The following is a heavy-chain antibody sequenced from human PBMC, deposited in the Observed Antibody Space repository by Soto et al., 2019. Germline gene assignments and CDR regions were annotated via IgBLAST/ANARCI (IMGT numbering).Heavy chain of an antibody. CDR2: ISNTGGST. D-gene: IGHD4-17*01. V-gene: IGHV3-23*01. J-gene: IGHJ3*02. CDR3: AHPRGYGVFDAVDI. Sequence: GGSLRLSCAASGFIFSTYAMNWVRQAPGKGLECVSAISNTGGSTFYAESVRGRFTISRDNSINTLYLQMTSLRTEDTAVYYCAHPRGYGVFDAVDIWGQGTMVTVSS. CDR1: GFIFSTYA.